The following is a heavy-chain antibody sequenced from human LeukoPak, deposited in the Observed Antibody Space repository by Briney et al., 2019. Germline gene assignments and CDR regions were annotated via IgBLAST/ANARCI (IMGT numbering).Heavy chain of an antibody. Sequence: SETLSLTCTVSGGSISSYYWSWIRQPPGKGLEWIGYIYYSGSTNYNPSLKSRVTISVDTSKNQFSLKLSSVTAADTAVYYCARASGNYPTIDYWGQGTLVTVSS. CDR3: ARASGNYPTIDY. J-gene: IGHJ4*02. D-gene: IGHD1-26*01. CDR1: GGSISSYY. V-gene: IGHV4-59*12. CDR2: IYYSGST.